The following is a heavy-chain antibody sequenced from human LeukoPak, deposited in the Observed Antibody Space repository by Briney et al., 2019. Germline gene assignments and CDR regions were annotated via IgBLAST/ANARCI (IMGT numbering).Heavy chain of an antibody. CDR3: ARAVTSTECY. Sequence: GGSLRLSCAASGFTFSTYWITWVRQAPGRGLELVASLNVDGSEKYYVDSVEGRFTISRDNAQKSLYIEMKSLSAKDTAVYYCARAVTSTECYWGQGTLVTVSS. D-gene: IGHD3-3*01. CDR2: LNVDGSEK. J-gene: IGHJ4*02. CDR1: GFTFSTYW. V-gene: IGHV3-7*03.